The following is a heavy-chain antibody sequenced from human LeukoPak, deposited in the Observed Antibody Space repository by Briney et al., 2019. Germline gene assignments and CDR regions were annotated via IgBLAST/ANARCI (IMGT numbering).Heavy chain of an antibody. CDR2: ISDDGKYI. D-gene: IGHD3-3*01. CDR3: AKGTDYDFWSGYLD. J-gene: IGHJ4*02. Sequence: PGGSLRLSCAASGFTFSRYSMNWVRQAPGKGLEWVSSISDDGKYIYYADSVKGRFSISRDNAKSSLYLQMNSLRAEDMALYYCAKGTDYDFWSGYLDWGQGTVVTVSS. V-gene: IGHV3-21*04. CDR1: GFTFSRYS.